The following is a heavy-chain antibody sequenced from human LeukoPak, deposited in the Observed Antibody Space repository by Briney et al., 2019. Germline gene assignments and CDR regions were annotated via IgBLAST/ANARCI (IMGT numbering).Heavy chain of an antibody. J-gene: IGHJ4*02. CDR3: ARFGSNPYYFDY. D-gene: IGHD3-10*01. CDR2: IYYSGST. CDR1: GGSISKYY. Sequence: TSETLSLTCSVSGGSISKYYWIWIRQPPGMGLEWIGNIYYSGSTNYNPSLKSRVTISVDTSKNQLSLKLSSVTAADTAVYYCARFGSNPYYFDYWGQGTLVTVSS. V-gene: IGHV4-59*08.